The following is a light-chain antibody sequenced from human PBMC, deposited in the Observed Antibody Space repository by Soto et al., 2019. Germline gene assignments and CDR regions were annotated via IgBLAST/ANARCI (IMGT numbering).Light chain of an antibody. CDR1: SSNVGGYSY. Sequence: QSALTQPRSVSASPGQSVTISCTGTSSNVGGYSYVSWYQQNPGKAPKLMIYDASKRPPGVPDRFSGSKSGNAAFLTISGLQVEDEADYYCCSYAASYTLLFGGGTKLTVL. CDR2: DAS. V-gene: IGLV2-11*01. J-gene: IGLJ3*02. CDR3: CSYAASYTLL.